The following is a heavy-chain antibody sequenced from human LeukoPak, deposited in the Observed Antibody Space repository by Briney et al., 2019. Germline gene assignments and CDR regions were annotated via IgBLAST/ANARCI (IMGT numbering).Heavy chain of an antibody. J-gene: IGHJ5*02. CDR2: ISSSRSYI. CDR1: GFTFSTYS. Sequence: PGGSLRLSCAASGFTFSTYSMNWVRRAPGKGLEWVSSISSSRSYIYYADSVKGRLTISRDNAKNSLSLQMNSLRAEDTAVYYCAREWESDLWGQGTLVTVSS. CDR3: AREWESDL. D-gene: IGHD1-26*01. V-gene: IGHV3-21*01.